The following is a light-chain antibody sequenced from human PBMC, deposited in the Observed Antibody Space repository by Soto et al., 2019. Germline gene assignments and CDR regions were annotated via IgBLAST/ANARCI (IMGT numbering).Light chain of an antibody. J-gene: IGKJ5*01. V-gene: IGKV3-20*01. CDR2: GAS. Sequence: EIVLTQSPGTLSLSPGERATLSCRASQSLSNNYLAWYQQKPGQAPRLLIYGASSRATGIPDSLSGSGSGTDFTLTISRLEPEDFAVYYCQQYVNSPITFGQGTRLEIK. CDR1: QSLSNNY. CDR3: QQYVNSPIT.